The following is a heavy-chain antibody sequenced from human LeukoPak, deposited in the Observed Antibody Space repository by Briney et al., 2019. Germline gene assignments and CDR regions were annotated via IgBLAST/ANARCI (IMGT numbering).Heavy chain of an antibody. CDR3: ARDRDGSGSYFPRGHNWFDP. V-gene: IGHV4-39*07. CDR2: IYYSGST. Sequence: SETLSLTCTVSGGSISSSSYYWGWIRQPPGKGLEWIGSIYYSGSTYYNPSLKSRVTISVDTSKNQFSLKLSSVTAADTAVYYCARDRDGSGSYFPRGHNWFDPWGQGTLVTVSS. CDR1: GGSISSSSYY. D-gene: IGHD3-10*01. J-gene: IGHJ5*02.